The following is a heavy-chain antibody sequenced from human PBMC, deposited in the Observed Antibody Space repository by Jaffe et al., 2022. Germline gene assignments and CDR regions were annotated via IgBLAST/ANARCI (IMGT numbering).Heavy chain of an antibody. CDR1: GGSFSGYY. Sequence: QVQLQQWGAGLLKPSETLSLTCAVYGGSFSGYYWSWIRQPPGKGLEWIGEINHSGSTNYNPSLKSRVTISVDTSKNQFSLKLSSVTAADTAVYYCARGLSSSWYEEGDAFDIWGQGTMVTVSS. CDR2: INHSGST. CDR3: ARGLSSSWYEEGDAFDI. V-gene: IGHV4-34*01. D-gene: IGHD6-13*01. J-gene: IGHJ3*02.